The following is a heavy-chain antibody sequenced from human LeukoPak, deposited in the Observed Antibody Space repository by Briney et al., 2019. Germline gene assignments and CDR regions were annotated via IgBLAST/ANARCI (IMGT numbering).Heavy chain of an antibody. D-gene: IGHD3-10*01. CDR3: ARDGPLKLASGRGADY. Sequence: GGSLRLSCSASGFTFTNYGMSWVRQAPGKGLEWVSGLSGSGDGQFYADSVEGRFTISRDIFNNIWYLQMNSLRADDTAVYYCARDGPLKLASGRGADYWGRGTLVTVSS. CDR2: LSGSGDGQ. J-gene: IGHJ4*02. V-gene: IGHV3-23*01. CDR1: GFTFTNYG.